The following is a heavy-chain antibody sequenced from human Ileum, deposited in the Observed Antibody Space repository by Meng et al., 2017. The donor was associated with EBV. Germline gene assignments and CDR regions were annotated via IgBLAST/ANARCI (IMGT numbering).Heavy chain of an antibody. Sequence: QVHRGRSGAGVKKPGAQVKGTCKSSGYTFINHDIDWFRQAPGQGLEWMGWMNSNSGNTGYGQKFQDRVTMTRNTSISTAYMELSSLTSEDTALYYCARGSGAGGRDWFDPWGQGTLVTVSS. CDR3: ARGSGAGGRDWFDP. V-gene: IGHV1-8*02. CDR2: MNSNSGNT. CDR1: GYTFINHD. J-gene: IGHJ5*02. D-gene: IGHD3-16*01.